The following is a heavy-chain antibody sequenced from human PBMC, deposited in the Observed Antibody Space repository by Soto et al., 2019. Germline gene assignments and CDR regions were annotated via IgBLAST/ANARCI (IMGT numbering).Heavy chain of an antibody. CDR1: GFTFSSYA. CDR3: ASPPEGSSPSLAYYYYYGMDV. CDR2: ISGSGGST. V-gene: IGHV3-23*01. Sequence: GGSLRLSCAASGFTFSSYAMSWVRQAPGKGLEWVSAISGSGGSTYYADSVKGRFTISRDNSKNTLYLQMNSLRAEDTAVYYCASPPEGSSPSLAYYYYYGMDVWGQGTTVTVSS. D-gene: IGHD6-13*01. J-gene: IGHJ6*02.